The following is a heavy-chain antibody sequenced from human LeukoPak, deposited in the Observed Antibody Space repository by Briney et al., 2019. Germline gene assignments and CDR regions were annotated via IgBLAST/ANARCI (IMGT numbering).Heavy chain of an antibody. D-gene: IGHD1-14*01. Sequence: PSETLSLTCTVSGXSISSYYGNWIRQPPGKGLEWIGYISYSGSTNYNPSLKSRLTMSVDTSKNKFSLNLSSVTAADTAVYYCVRNRAFDIWGQGTMVTVSS. CDR2: ISYSGST. V-gene: IGHV4-59*01. J-gene: IGHJ3*02. CDR3: VRNRAFDI. CDR1: GXSISSYY.